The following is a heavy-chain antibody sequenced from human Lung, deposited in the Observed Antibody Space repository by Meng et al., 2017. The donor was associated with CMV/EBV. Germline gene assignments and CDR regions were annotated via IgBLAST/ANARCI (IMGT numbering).Heavy chain of an antibody. CDR3: ARIERRRILKYCGSDCSTTDY. V-gene: IGHV4-4*02. Sequence: SYLGTWVRQVRGKGLEWIGEIYHSGSTNYNPSLKSRVTISVDKFKNQFYLKLGSVTAADTAVYYCARIERRRILKYCGSDCSTTDYWGQGTLVTVSS. CDR1: SYL. CDR2: IYHSGST. D-gene: IGHD2-21*02. J-gene: IGHJ4*02.